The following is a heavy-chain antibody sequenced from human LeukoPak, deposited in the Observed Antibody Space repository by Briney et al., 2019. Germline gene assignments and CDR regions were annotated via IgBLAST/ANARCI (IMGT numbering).Heavy chain of an antibody. Sequence: PSETLSLTCTVSGGSISTYYWSWIRQPPGKGLEWIGYIYYSGSTNYNPSLKSRVTISVDTSKNQFSLKLSSVTAADTAVYYCARDAGPPIVVVPAALGPHDAFDIWGQGTMVTVSS. D-gene: IGHD2-2*01. CDR1: GGSISTYY. CDR3: ARDAGPPIVVVPAALGPHDAFDI. CDR2: IYYSGST. V-gene: IGHV4-59*12. J-gene: IGHJ3*02.